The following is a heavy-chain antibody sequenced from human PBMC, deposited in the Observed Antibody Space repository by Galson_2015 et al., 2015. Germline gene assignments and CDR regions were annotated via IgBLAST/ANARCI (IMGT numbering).Heavy chain of an antibody. V-gene: IGHV3-30*18. J-gene: IGHJ6*02. Sequence: SLRLSCAASGFTFSSYGMHWVRQAPGKGLEWVAVISYDGSNKYYADSVKGRFTISRDNSKNTLYLQMNSLRAEDTAVYYCAKLGPYGSGSYSAGGNYYYYYGMDVWGQGTTVTVSS. CDR2: ISYDGSNK. CDR1: GFTFSSYG. CDR3: AKLGPYGSGSYSAGGNYYYYYGMDV. D-gene: IGHD3-10*01.